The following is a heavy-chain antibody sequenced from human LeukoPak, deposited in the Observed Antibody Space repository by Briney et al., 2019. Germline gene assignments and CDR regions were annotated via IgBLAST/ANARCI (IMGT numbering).Heavy chain of an antibody. D-gene: IGHD2-21*01. CDR2: IYHSGST. CDR3: AREVYCGGDCYSHYFDY. J-gene: IGHJ4*02. Sequence: PSETLSLTCTVSGGSISSYYWGWIRQPPGKGLEWIGSIYHSGSTYYNPSLKSRVTISVDTSKNQFSLKLSSVTAADTAVYYCAREVYCGGDCYSHYFDYWGQETLVTVSS. CDR1: GGSISSYY. V-gene: IGHV4-38-2*02.